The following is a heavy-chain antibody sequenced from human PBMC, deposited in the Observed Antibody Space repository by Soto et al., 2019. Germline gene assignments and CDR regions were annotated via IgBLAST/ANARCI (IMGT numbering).Heavy chain of an antibody. D-gene: IGHD4-4*01. CDR3: AKETFYTVTTESPFDY. CDR2: ISGSGGST. V-gene: IGHV3-23*01. Sequence: GGSLRLSCAASGFTFSGYAMSWVRQAPGKGLEWVSAISGSGGSTYYADSVKGRFTISRDNSKNTLYLQMNSLRAEDTAVYYCAKETFYTVTTESPFDYWGQGTLVTVSS. CDR1: GFTFSGYA. J-gene: IGHJ4*02.